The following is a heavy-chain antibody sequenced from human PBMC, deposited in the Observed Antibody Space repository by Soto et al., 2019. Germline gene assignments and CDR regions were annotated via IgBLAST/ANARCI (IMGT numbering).Heavy chain of an antibody. J-gene: IGHJ4*02. D-gene: IGHD5-18*01. CDR2: IYYSGST. V-gene: IGHV4-31*03. CDR3: ARVGLQLWSLDY. Sequence: QVQLQESGPGLVKPSQTLSLTCTVSGGSISSGGYYWSWIRQHPGKGLEWIGYIYYSGSTYYNPSLKSRVTISVDTSKKQFSLKLSSVTAADSAVYYCARVGLQLWSLDYWGQGTLVTVSS. CDR1: GGSISSGGYY.